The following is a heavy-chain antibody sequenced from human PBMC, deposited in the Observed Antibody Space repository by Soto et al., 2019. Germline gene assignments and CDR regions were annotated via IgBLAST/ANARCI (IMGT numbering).Heavy chain of an antibody. CDR3: ARSSGSYLGNFDY. D-gene: IGHD3-10*01. V-gene: IGHV1-3*01. CDR2: INAGNGNT. CDR1: GYTFTSYA. J-gene: IGHJ4*02. Sequence: ASVKVSCKASGYTFTSYAMHWVRQAPGQRLEWMGWINAGNGNTKYSQKFQGRVTITRDTSASTAYMELSSLRSEDTAVYYCARSSGSYLGNFDYWGQGTLVTVSS.